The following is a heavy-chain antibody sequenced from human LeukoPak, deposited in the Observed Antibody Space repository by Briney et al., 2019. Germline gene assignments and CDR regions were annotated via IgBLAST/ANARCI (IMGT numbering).Heavy chain of an antibody. CDR3: ARDGDCSGGSCPLDY. V-gene: IGHV1-69*06. D-gene: IGHD2-15*01. J-gene: IGHJ4*02. Sequence: GSSVKVSCKSSGGTFSSYAISWVRQAPGHGLEWMGGIIPIFGTANYAQKFQGRVTITADKSTSTAYMELSSLRSEDTAVYYCARDGDCSGGSCPLDYWGQGTLVTVSS. CDR2: IIPIFGTA. CDR1: GGTFSSYA.